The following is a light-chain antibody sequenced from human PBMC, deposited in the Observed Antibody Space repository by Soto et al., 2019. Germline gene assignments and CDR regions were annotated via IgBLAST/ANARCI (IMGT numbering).Light chain of an antibody. CDR1: QSISTW. CDR3: QQYNSYPWT. Sequence: DIQMTQSPSTLSASIGERVIITCRASQSISTWLAWYQQEPGKAPKLLIHKASSLQSGVPSRFSGSGSGTDFTLTISSLHPDDFATYYCQQYNSYPWTFGQGSKVDIK. J-gene: IGKJ1*01. V-gene: IGKV1-5*03. CDR2: KAS.